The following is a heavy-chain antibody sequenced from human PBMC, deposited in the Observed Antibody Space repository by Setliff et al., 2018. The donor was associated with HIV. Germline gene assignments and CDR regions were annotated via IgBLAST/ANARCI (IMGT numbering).Heavy chain of an antibody. Sequence: SETLSLTCTVYGGSFSNYYTNWIRQPPGKGLEWIGELSPSGTTRSNPSLQSRVTISLDTSNNQFSLKLTSVTAADTAMYYCARQSTVAAAGFDFWGQGTLVTVSS. V-gene: IGHV4-34*01. CDR1: GGSFSNYY. CDR2: LSPSGTT. D-gene: IGHD6-13*01. CDR3: ARQSTVAAAGFDF. J-gene: IGHJ4*02.